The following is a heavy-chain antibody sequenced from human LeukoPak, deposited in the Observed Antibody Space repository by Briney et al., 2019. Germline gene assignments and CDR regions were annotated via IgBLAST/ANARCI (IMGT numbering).Heavy chain of an antibody. D-gene: IGHD3-10*01. V-gene: IGHV3-23*01. CDR2: ISGPGGST. J-gene: IGHJ5*02. CDR3: AKALVANWFDP. Sequence: GGSLRLSCAASGFTFSSYAMSWVRQAPGKGLEWVSAISGPGGSTHSADSVKGRFTISRDNSKNTLYLQMNSLRAEDTAVYYCAKALVANWFDPWGQGTLVTVSS. CDR1: GFTFSSYA.